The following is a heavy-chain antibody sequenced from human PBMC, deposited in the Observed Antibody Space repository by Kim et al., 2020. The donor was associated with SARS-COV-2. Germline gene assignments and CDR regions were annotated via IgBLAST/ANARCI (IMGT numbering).Heavy chain of an antibody. CDR2: INHSGST. Sequence: SETLSLTCAVYGGSFSGYYWSWIRQPPGKGLEWIGEINHSGSTNYNPSLKSRVTISVDTSKNQFSLKLSSVTAADTAVYYCARKRTGSYSNNWFDPWGQGTLVTVSS. CDR1: GGSFSGYY. J-gene: IGHJ5*02. V-gene: IGHV4-34*01. CDR3: ARKRTGSYSNNWFDP. D-gene: IGHD1-26*01.